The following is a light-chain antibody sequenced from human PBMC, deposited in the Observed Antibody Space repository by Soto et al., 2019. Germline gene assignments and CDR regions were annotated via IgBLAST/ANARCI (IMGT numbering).Light chain of an antibody. Sequence: QSVLTQPPSASGTPGQRVTISCSGSSSNIGSNTVTWYQQLPGTAPKLLIYSNNQRPLAVPDRFSASKSGTSASLGISGLQSEDEADYYCAAWDDTLDGYVFGTGTKVTVL. CDR3: AAWDDTLDGYV. J-gene: IGLJ1*01. CDR1: SSNIGSNT. CDR2: SNN. V-gene: IGLV1-44*01.